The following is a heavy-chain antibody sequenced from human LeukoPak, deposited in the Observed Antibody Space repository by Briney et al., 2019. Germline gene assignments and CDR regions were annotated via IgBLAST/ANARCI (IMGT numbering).Heavy chain of an antibody. CDR1: GYTVTGYY. CDR3: ARDPGYCSSTSCLPP. D-gene: IGHD2-2*03. Sequence: ASVKVSCKASGYTVTGYYMHWWRQAPGQGLEWMGWINPNSGGTNYAQKFQRIATMTRDTSISPAYMELSRLRSDDTAVYYCARDPGYCSSTSCLPPWGQGPLVTVSS. V-gene: IGHV1-2*02. J-gene: IGHJ5*02. CDR2: INPNSGGT.